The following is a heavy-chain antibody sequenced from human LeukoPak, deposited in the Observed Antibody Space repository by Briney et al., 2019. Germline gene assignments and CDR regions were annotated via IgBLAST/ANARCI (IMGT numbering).Heavy chain of an antibody. Sequence: PSETLSLTCAVYGGSFSGYYWSWIRQPPGKGLEWMGEINHSGSTNYNPSVKSRVTISVDTSKNQFSLKLSSVTAADTAVYYCARGPGDILTGYYNDYWGQGTLVTVSS. J-gene: IGHJ4*02. CDR2: INHSGST. V-gene: IGHV4-34*01. D-gene: IGHD3-9*01. CDR1: GGSFSGYY. CDR3: ARGPGDILTGYYNDY.